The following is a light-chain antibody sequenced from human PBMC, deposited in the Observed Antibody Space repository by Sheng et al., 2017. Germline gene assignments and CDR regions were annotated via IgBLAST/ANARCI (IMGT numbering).Light chain of an antibody. CDR2: AAS. V-gene: IGKV1-8*01. CDR3: QQYSNDWR. J-gene: IGKJ1*01. Sequence: AIRMTQSPSSFSASTGDRVTITCRASQGISSYLAWYQQKPGKAPKLLIYAASTLQSGVPSRFSGSGSGTDFTLTISCLQSEDFATYYCQQYSNDWRFGQGTKVEIK. CDR1: QGISSY.